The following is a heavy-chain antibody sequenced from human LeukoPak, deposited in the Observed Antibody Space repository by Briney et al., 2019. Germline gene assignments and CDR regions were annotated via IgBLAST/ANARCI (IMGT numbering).Heavy chain of an antibody. D-gene: IGHD1-26*01. V-gene: IGHV1-2*06. Sequence: GASVKVSCKASGYTFTCYYMHWVRQAPGQGLEWMGRINPNNGGTNYAQKFQGRVTMTRYTSITTDYMELSSLRCDDTAVYYCAHGGGSYGDDWGQGTMVTVSS. J-gene: IGHJ3*01. CDR2: INPNNGGT. CDR3: AHGGGSYGDD. CDR1: GYTFTCYY.